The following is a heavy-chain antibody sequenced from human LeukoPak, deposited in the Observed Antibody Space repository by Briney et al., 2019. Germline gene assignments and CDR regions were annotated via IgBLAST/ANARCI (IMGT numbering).Heavy chain of an antibody. J-gene: IGHJ5*02. CDR1: GYTFTGYY. CDR3: ARATGKTNWFDP. D-gene: IGHD2-8*02. CDR2: INPNSGGT. Sequence: ASVKVSCKASGYTFTGYYMHWVRQAPGQGLEWMGWINPNSGGTNYAQKFQGRVTMTRDTSISTAYMELSRLRSDDTAVYYCARATGKTNWFDPWGQGTLVTVSS. V-gene: IGHV1-2*02.